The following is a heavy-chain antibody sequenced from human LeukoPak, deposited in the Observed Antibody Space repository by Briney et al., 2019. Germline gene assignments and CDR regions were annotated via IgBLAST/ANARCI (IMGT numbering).Heavy chain of an antibody. CDR2: INHSGST. Sequence: SETLSLTCAVYGGSFSGNYWSWIRQPPGKGLEWTGEINHSGSTNYNPSLKSRVTISVDTSRNQFSLKLSSVTAADTAVYYCARDTYYYDSSGYHRFDYWGQGTLVTVSS. CDR1: GGSFSGNY. V-gene: IGHV4-34*01. J-gene: IGHJ4*02. D-gene: IGHD3-22*01. CDR3: ARDTYYYDSSGYHRFDY.